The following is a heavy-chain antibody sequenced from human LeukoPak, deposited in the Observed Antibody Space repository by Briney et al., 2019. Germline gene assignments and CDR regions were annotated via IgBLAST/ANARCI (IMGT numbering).Heavy chain of an antibody. Sequence: PSETLSLTCTVSGGSISSSDYSWAWVRQPPGKGLEWIVSFYYSGTTYYNPSLKSRVTISVDTSNNQFSLKLSSVTAADTAVYYCARGVVPAAEVDAFDIWGQGTMVTVSS. CDR2: FYYSGTT. CDR1: GGSISSSDYS. V-gene: IGHV4-39*07. J-gene: IGHJ3*02. CDR3: ARGVVPAAEVDAFDI. D-gene: IGHD2-2*01.